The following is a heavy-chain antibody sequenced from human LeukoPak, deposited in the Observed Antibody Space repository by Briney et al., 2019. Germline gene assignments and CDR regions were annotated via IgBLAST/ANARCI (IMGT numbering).Heavy chain of an antibody. V-gene: IGHV1-2*02. CDR2: INPNSGGT. CDR1: GYTFTGYY. J-gene: IGHJ6*02. CDR3: ARDLSSITMVRGVATKNYYYGMDV. Sequence: GASVKVSCKASGYTFTGYYMHWVRQAPGQGLEWMGWINPNSGGTNYAQKFQGRVTMTRDTSISTAYMELSRLRSDDTAVYYCARDLSSITMVRGVATKNYYYGMDVWGQGTTVTVSS. D-gene: IGHD3-10*01.